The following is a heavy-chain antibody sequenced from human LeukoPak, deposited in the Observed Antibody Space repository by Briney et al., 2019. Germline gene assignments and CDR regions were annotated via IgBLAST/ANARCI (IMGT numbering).Heavy chain of an antibody. D-gene: IGHD2-2*01. V-gene: IGHV3-23*01. J-gene: IGHJ3*02. Sequence: GGSLRLSCAASGFTFSSYAMSWVRQAPGKGLEWVSAISGSGGSTYYADSVKGRFTISRDNSKNTLYLQMNSLRAEDTAVYYCAKDLPRGTSPSWDAFDIWGQGTMVTVSS. CDR1: GFTFSSYA. CDR3: AKDLPRGTSPSWDAFDI. CDR2: ISGSGGST.